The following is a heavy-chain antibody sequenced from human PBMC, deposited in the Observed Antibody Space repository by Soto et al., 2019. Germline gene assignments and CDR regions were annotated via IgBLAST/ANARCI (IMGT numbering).Heavy chain of an antibody. CDR1: GYSISTGFN. J-gene: IGHJ5*02. CDR2: IYHSGST. D-gene: IGHD6-13*01. Sequence: PSETLSLTCAVSGYSISTGFNWAWIRQPPGKGLEWIGSIYHSGSTYYNLSLKSRVTISSDASKNQISLKLSSVTAADTAVYYCARRGVIAAVTWIDPWGQGTLVTVSS. CDR3: ARRGVIAAVTWIDP. V-gene: IGHV4-38-2*01.